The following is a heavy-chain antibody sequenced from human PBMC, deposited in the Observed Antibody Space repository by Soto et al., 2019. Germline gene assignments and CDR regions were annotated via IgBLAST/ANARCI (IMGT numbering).Heavy chain of an antibody. Sequence: EVQLLESGGGLVQPGGSLRLSCAASGFTFSSYAMSWVRQAPGKGLEWVSAISGSGGSTYYADSVKGRFTISRDNSKNTLYLQMNSLRAEDMAVYYCAKDGTRRYYYGSGSYRDYWGQGTLVTVSS. CDR2: ISGSGGST. V-gene: IGHV3-23*01. CDR3: AKDGTRRYYYGSGSYRDY. D-gene: IGHD3-10*01. CDR1: GFTFSSYA. J-gene: IGHJ4*02.